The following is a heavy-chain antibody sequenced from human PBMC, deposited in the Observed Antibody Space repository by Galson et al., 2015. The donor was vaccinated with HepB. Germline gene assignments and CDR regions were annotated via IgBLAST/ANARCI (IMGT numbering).Heavy chain of an antibody. Sequence: CAISGDSVSSNSAAWNWIRQSPSRGLEWLGRTSYRSKWYNDYAVSVKSRITINPDTSKNQFSLQLNAVSPEDTAVYYCARAGYCTNGVCYHSFDYWGQGTLVTVSS. J-gene: IGHJ4*02. D-gene: IGHD2-8*01. CDR1: GDSVSSNSAA. V-gene: IGHV6-1*01. CDR3: ARAGYCTNGVCYHSFDY. CDR2: TSYRSKWYN.